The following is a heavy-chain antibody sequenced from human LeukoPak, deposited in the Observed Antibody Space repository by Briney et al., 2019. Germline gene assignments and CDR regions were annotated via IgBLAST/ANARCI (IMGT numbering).Heavy chain of an antibody. CDR3: TRQYPGSYYMDV. V-gene: IGHV3-73*01. Sequence: GGSLRLSCAASGFTFSGSAMHWVRQAYGKGLEWVGRIRGKANSYATAYAASVKGRFTISRDDSKNTAYLQMNSLKTEDTAVYYCTRQYPGSYYMDVWGKGTTVTVSS. CDR1: GFTFSGSA. D-gene: IGHD2-2*01. J-gene: IGHJ6*03. CDR2: IRGKANSYAT.